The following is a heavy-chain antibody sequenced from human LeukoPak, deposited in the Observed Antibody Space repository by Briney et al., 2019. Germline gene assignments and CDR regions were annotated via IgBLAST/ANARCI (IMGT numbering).Heavy chain of an antibody. J-gene: IGHJ4*02. D-gene: IGHD3-22*01. Sequence: GGSLRLSCAASGFAFSSHGMSWVRQAPGKGLEWVSAISGSGGNTYYADSVKGRFTISRDNSKNTLYLQMSSLRAEDTAVYFCAKLLPMFTYFDNSGYFGDRFYFDYWGQGTLVTVSS. CDR3: AKLLPMFTYFDNSGYFGDRFYFDY. CDR2: ISGSGGNT. V-gene: IGHV3-23*01. CDR1: GFAFSSHG.